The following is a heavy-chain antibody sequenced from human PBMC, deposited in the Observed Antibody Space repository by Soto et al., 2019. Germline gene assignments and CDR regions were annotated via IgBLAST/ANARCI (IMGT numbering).Heavy chain of an antibody. V-gene: IGHV4-61*01. CDR3: AREPTTVTTAY. CDR1: GGSISSGSYY. J-gene: IGHJ4*02. D-gene: IGHD4-17*01. Sequence: SETLSLTCTVSGGSISSGSYYWSWIRQPPGKGLEWTGYIYYSGSTNYNPSLKSRVTISVDTSKNQFSLKLSSVTAADTAVYYCAREPTTVTTAYWGQGTLVTVSS. CDR2: IYYSGST.